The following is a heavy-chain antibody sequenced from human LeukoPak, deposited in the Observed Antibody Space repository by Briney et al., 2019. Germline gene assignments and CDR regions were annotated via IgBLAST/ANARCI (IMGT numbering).Heavy chain of an antibody. V-gene: IGHV4-59*11. CDR3: ARNGAVDWDAEYAFDI. Sequence: PSETLSLTCTVSGGSLSSHYWSWIRQPPGKGLEWIGYMYYSGSTKYNSSLKSRVTISVDTSKNQFSLKLSSVTAADTAVYYCARNGAVDWDAEYAFDIWGQGTWVTVSS. D-gene: IGHD3/OR15-3a*01. CDR2: MYYSGST. J-gene: IGHJ3*02. CDR1: GGSLSSHY.